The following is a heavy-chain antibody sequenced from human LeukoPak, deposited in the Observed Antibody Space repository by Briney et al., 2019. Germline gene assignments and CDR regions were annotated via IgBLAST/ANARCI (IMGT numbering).Heavy chain of an antibody. D-gene: IGHD2-2*01. Sequence: SETLSLTCTVSGGSISSYYWSWIRQPPGKGLEWIGYIYYSGSTNYNPSLKSRVTISVDTSKNQFSLKLSSVTAADMAVYYCATNAGYYSSTSCYSWFDPWGQGTLVTVSS. V-gene: IGHV4-59*01. CDR1: GGSISSYY. CDR2: IYYSGST. CDR3: ATNAGYYSSTSCYSWFDP. J-gene: IGHJ5*02.